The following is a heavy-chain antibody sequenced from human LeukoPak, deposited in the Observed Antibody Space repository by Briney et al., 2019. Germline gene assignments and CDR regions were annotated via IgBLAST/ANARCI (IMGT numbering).Heavy chain of an antibody. CDR2: INHSGST. V-gene: IGHV4-34*01. J-gene: IGHJ6*02. D-gene: IGHD2-2*01. CDR1: GGSFSGYY. Sequence: SETLSLTCAVYGGSFSGYYWSWIRQPPGKGLEWIGEINHSGSTNYNPSLKSRVTISVDTSKNQFSLKLSSVTAADTAVYYCARRRYCSSTSCKNYYCGMDVWGQGTTVTVSS. CDR3: ARRRYCSSTSCKNYYCGMDV.